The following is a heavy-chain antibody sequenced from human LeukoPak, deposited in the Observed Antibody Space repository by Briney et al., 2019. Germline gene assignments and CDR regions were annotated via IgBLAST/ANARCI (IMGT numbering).Heavy chain of an antibody. CDR1: GFTFNTYA. V-gene: IGHV3-23*01. CDR3: ARDSPGYLAYDS. J-gene: IGHJ4*02. D-gene: IGHD1-1*01. CDR2: ISSSGGST. Sequence: GGSLRLSCAASGFTFNTYAMSWVRQAPGKGREWVSAISSSGGSTFHADSVKGRFTISRDNSKNTLYLQMNSLRAEDTAVYYCARDSPGYLAYDSWGQGTLVTVSS.